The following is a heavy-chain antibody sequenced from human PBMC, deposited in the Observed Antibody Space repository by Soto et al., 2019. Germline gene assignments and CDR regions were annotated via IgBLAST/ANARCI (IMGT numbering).Heavy chain of an antibody. J-gene: IGHJ4*02. CDR1: GYTFTSYG. CDR2: ISAYNGNT. Sequence: ASVKVSCKASGYTFTSYGISWVRQAPGQGLEWMGWISAYNGNTNYAQKLQGRVTMTTDTSTSTAYMELRSLRSDDTAVYYCARDPADSGSYFLDYWGQGTPVTVSS. CDR3: ARDPADSGSYFLDY. D-gene: IGHD1-26*01. V-gene: IGHV1-18*01.